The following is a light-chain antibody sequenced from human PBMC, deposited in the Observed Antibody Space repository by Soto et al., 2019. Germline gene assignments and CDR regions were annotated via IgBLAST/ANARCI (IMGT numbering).Light chain of an antibody. CDR1: QSVSSSS. V-gene: IGKV3-20*01. Sequence: EIVLTQSPGTLSLSPGERATLSCRAGQSVSSSSLAWYQQKPGQAPRLLIYGASSRATGIPDRFSVSGSGTDFTLTISRQEPEDFAVYYCRQYGSSPFTFGGGTKVEIK. CDR2: GAS. CDR3: RQYGSSPFT. J-gene: IGKJ4*01.